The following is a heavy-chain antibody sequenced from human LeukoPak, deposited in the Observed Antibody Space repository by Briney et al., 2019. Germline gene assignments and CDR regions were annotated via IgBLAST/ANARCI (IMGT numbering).Heavy chain of an antibody. D-gene: IGHD6-13*01. CDR3: ARALAAAGVNFDY. CDR2: IKQDAIEK. CDR1: GFTFSSYW. J-gene: IGHJ4*02. V-gene: IGHV3-7*03. Sequence: GGSLRLSCVASGFTFSSYWMSWVRQAPGKGLEWVANIKQDAIEKYYVDSVKGRFTISRDNSKNTLYLQMNSLRAEDTAVYYCARALAAAGVNFDYWGQGTLVTDSS.